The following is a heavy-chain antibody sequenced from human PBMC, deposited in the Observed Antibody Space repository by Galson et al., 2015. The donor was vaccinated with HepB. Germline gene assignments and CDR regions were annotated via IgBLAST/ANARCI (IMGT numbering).Heavy chain of an antibody. CDR3: VRDKDRSFDY. J-gene: IGHJ4*02. CDR1: GFTFSWHW. CDR2: IKGDESAT. V-gene: IGHV3-74*01. Sequence: SLRLSCAASGFTFSWHWMFWVRQAPGKGPVWVANIKGDESATTYGDSVKGRFTISRDNAKNTLYLQMNSVRAEDTAVYYCVRDKDRSFDYWGQGTLVTVSS.